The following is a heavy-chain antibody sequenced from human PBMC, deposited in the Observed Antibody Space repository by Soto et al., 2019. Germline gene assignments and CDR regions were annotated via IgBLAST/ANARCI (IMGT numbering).Heavy chain of an antibody. CDR3: ARKLSSNGWSAFDY. CDR1: GYTFTSYY. CDR2: ISPSVGTT. Sequence: QVQLVQSGAEVKKPGASVKVSCKASGYTFTSYYMHWVRQAPGQGLEWMGIISPSVGTTTYAQKFRGRVTVTSDTSTSTVYMELSSLRSEDTAVYYCARKLSSNGWSAFDYWGQGTLVTVSS. D-gene: IGHD2-15*01. V-gene: IGHV1-46*01. J-gene: IGHJ4*02.